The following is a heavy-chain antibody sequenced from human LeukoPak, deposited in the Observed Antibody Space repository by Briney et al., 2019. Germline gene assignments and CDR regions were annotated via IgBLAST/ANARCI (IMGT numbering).Heavy chain of an antibody. J-gene: IGHJ4*02. CDR3: ARVVRYCSSTSCSFFDY. CDR1: GGSFTSYF. V-gene: IGHV4-59*01. Sequence: SETLSLTCTVSGGSFTSYFWSWVRQPPGEGLEWIGYIYYSGSTNYNPSLKSRVTISVDTSKNQFSLKLSPVTAADTAVYYCARVVRYCSSTSCSFFDYWGQGTLVTVSS. D-gene: IGHD2-2*01. CDR2: IYYSGST.